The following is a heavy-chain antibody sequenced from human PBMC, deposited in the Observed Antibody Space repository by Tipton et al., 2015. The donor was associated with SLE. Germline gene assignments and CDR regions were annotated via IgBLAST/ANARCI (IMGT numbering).Heavy chain of an antibody. CDR1: GGSFSGYY. V-gene: IGHV4-34*01. Sequence: LRLSCAVYGGSFSGYYWSWIRQPPGKGLEWIGEINHSGSTNYNASLKSRVTISVDTSKNQFSLKLSSVTAADTAVYYCARGYCSGGSCLPFDYWGQGTLVTVSS. CDR2: INHSGST. J-gene: IGHJ4*02. CDR3: ARGYCSGGSCLPFDY. D-gene: IGHD2-15*01.